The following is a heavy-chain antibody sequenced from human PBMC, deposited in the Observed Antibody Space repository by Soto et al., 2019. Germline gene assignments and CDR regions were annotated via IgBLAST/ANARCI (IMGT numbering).Heavy chain of an antibody. CDR1: GYTFTTHG. CDR2: ISPYNGKT. CDR3: ARVDDYVWGSFRP. J-gene: IGHJ4*02. V-gene: IGHV1-18*04. D-gene: IGHD3-16*02. Sequence: QVQLVQSGAEVKEPGASVRVSCKASGYTFTTHGISWVRQAPGQGLEWMGWISPYNGKTTYAQKVQGRVTMTIDTSTSTAYMELRGLRSDDTAVYYCARVDDYVWGSFRPWGQGTQVTVSS.